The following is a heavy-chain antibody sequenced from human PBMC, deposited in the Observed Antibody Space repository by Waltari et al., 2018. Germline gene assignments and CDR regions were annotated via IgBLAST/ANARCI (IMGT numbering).Heavy chain of an antibody. V-gene: IGHV1-2*04. J-gene: IGHJ4*02. CDR2: INCESGGT. Sequence: KVSCKASGYIFTDYHVHWVRQSPGQGLEWIGLINCESGGTNYARKFQGWVTMTRDTSISTVYMELRSLMSDDTAVYYCAKVRPSSSWGQGILVTVSS. D-gene: IGHD6-13*01. CDR3: AKVRPSSS. CDR1: GYIFTDYH.